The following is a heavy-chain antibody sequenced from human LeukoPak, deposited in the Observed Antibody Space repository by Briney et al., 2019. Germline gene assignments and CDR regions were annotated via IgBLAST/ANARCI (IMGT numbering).Heavy chain of an antibody. D-gene: IGHD4-17*01. V-gene: IGHV4-59*01. CDR2: IYYSGST. CDR3: ARTSATVTTSRATFDI. CDR1: GGSISSYY. Sequence: PSETLSLTCTVSGGSISSYYWSWIRQPPGKGLEWIGYIYYSGSTNYNPSLKSRVTISVDTSKNQFSLKLSSVTAADTAVYYCARTSATVTTSRATFDIWGQGTMVTVSS. J-gene: IGHJ3*02.